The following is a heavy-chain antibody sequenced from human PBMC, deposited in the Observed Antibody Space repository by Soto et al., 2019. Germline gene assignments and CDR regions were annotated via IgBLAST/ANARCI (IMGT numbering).Heavy chain of an antibody. CDR1: GGSFSGYY. Sequence: PSETLSLTCAVYGGSFSGYYWSWIRQPPGKGLEWIGEINHSGSTNYNPSLKSRVTISVDTSKNQFSLKLSSVTAADPAVYYCARGSGVGYSYGQTLDYGGQGTLVTVSS. CDR3: ARGSGVGYSYGQTLDY. J-gene: IGHJ4*02. D-gene: IGHD5-18*01. V-gene: IGHV4-34*01. CDR2: INHSGST.